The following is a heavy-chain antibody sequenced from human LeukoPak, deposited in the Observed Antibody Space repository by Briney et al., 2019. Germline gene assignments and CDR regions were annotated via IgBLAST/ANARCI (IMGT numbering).Heavy chain of an antibody. CDR3: ARDTISNYYDSTGYFSY. CDR2: ISAYNGNT. V-gene: IGHV1-18*01. J-gene: IGHJ4*02. Sequence: GASVKVSCKASGYTFTSYGINWVRQAPGQGLEWMGWISAYNGNTNYAQKLQGRVTMTTDTSTSTVYMELRSLRSDDTAVYHCARDTISNYYDSTGYFSYWGQGTLVTVSS. D-gene: IGHD3-22*01. CDR1: GYTFTSYG.